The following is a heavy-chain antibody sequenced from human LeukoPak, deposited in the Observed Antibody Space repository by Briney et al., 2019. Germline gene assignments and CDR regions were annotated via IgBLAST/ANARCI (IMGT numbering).Heavy chain of an antibody. CDR2: IYYSGST. J-gene: IGHJ6*02. CDR3: ARSQLVLDYYYGMDV. D-gene: IGHD6-6*01. Sequence: SETLSLTCTVSGGSISSGGYYWSWIRQHPGKGLEWIGYIYYSGSTYYNPSLKSRVTISVDTSKNQFSLKLSSVTAADTAVYYRARSQLVLDYYYGMDVWGQGTTVTVSS. V-gene: IGHV4-31*03. CDR1: GGSISSGGYY.